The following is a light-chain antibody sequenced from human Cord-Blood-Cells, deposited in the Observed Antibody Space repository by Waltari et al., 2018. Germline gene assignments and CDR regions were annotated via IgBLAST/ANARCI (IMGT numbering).Light chain of an antibody. CDR2: AAS. CDR1: QSISSY. Sequence: DIQMTQSPSSLSASVGDRVTITCRASQSISSYLNWYQQKPGKAPKLRIYAASSLQSGVPSRFSGSGSGTDFTLTISSLQPEDFATYYCQQSYSTPRTCGQGTKLEIK. CDR3: QQSYSTPRT. J-gene: IGKJ2*01. V-gene: IGKV1-39*01.